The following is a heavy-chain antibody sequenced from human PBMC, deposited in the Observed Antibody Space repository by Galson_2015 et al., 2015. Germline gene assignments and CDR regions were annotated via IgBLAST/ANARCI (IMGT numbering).Heavy chain of an antibody. CDR1: GFTFSSYG. J-gene: IGHJ5*02. Sequence: SLRLSCAASGFTFSSYGMHWVRQAPGKGLEWVSVIWYDGSNKYYTDSVKGRFTISRDNSKKTLYLQMNSLRAEDTAVDYCARDWRMSAAGTDHWGQGTLVTVSS. D-gene: IGHD6-13*01. V-gene: IGHV3-33*01. CDR3: ARDWRMSAAGTDH. CDR2: IWYDGSNK.